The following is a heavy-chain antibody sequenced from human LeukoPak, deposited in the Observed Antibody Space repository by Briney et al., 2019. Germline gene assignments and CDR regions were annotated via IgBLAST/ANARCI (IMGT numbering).Heavy chain of an antibody. V-gene: IGHV1-2*02. CDR3: VRDRPLNWFDP. CDR2: IKPDSGNT. Sequence: GASVKVSCKASGYTFSGYYIHWVRQAPGQGLEWMGLIKPDSGNTNYAQKFQGRVTMTRDTSVTTAYMELNRLTSDDTAIYYCVRDRPLNWFDPWGQGTLVTVSS. CDR1: GYTFSGYY. J-gene: IGHJ5*02.